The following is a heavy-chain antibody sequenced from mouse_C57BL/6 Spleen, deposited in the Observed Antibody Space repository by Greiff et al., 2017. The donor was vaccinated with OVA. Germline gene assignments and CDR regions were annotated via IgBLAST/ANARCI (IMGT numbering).Heavy chain of an antibody. D-gene: IGHD1-1*01. CDR3: ARGGYYGSSDY. CDR2: IDPSDSYT. J-gene: IGHJ2*01. CDR1: GYTFTSYW. V-gene: IGHV1-69*01. Sequence: VQLQQPGAELVMPGASVKLSCKASGYTFTSYWMHWVKQRPGQGLEWIGEIDPSDSYTKYNQKFKGKSTLTVEKSSNTAYMQLSSLTSEYSAVYYCARGGYYGSSDYWGKGTTLTVSS.